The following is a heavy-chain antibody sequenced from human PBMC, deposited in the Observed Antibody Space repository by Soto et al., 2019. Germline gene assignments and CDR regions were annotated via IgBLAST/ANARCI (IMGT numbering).Heavy chain of an antibody. CDR3: ARERSGSFYRGYYFDY. D-gene: IGHD3-10*01. V-gene: IGHV3-20*04. CDR1: RFPFDESG. J-gene: IGHJ4*02. Sequence: GGSLRLSCAASRFPFDESGMSWVRQAPGKGLEWVSSINWNGGRIDYTESVKGRFTISRDNAKNSLYLQMNSLTAEDTAFYFCARERSGSFYRGYYFDYWGQGTLVTVSS. CDR2: INWNGGRI.